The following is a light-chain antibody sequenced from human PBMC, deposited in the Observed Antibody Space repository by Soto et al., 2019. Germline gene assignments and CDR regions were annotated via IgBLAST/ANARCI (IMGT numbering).Light chain of an antibody. V-gene: IGKV1-5*03. CDR1: QSISSW. CDR3: QQYNTYSPRKP. CDR2: KAS. Sequence: DIQMTQSPSTLSASVGDRVTITCRASQSISSWLAWYQQKPGKAPKLLIYKASSLESGVPSRFSGSGSGTEFTLTISSLQPDDFVTYYCQQYNTYSPRKPFGQGTKVEIK. J-gene: IGKJ1*01.